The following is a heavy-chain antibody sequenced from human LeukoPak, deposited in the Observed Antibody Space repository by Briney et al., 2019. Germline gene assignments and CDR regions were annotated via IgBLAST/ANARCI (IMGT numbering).Heavy chain of an antibody. CDR2: IYYSGST. J-gene: IGHJ4*02. V-gene: IGHV4-59*01. CDR1: GGSISSYY. D-gene: IGHD3-3*01. CDR3: ATSRFLEWLSPDY. Sequence: SETLSLTCTVSGGSISSYYWSWIRQPPGKGLEWIGYIYYSGSTNYNPSLKSRVTISVDTSKNQFSLKLSSVTAADTAVYYCATSRFLEWLSPDYWGQGTLVTVSS.